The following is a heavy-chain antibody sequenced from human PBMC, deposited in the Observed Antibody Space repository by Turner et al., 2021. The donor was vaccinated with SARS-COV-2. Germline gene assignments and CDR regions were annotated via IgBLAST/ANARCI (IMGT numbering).Heavy chain of an antibody. CDR2: IRHSGST. CDR1: GWSFSGYY. CDR3: ARVNYGGVTVRDYYSYYGMDV. V-gene: IGHV4-34*01. D-gene: IGHD2-21*02. J-gene: IGHJ6*02. Sequence: QVQLQQWCAGLLTPSETLFLTCAACGWSFSGYYLSWIRQSRGEGLEWIGEIRHSGSTTYNPSLKSRVTLSVDRSKIQFSLRLSSVTAADTAGYYCARVNYGGVTVRDYYSYYGMDVWGQGTTVTVS.